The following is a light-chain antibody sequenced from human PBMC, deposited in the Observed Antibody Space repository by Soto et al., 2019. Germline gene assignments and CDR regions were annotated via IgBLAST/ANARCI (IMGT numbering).Light chain of an antibody. V-gene: IGKV3-15*01. CDR3: QQYTNWPYT. CDR1: QSVGSN. J-gene: IGKJ2*01. Sequence: EIVMTQSPATPSESPGDRASLSCRASQSVGSNLAWYQQTAGQAPRLLIYGASTRATGIPARFSGSGSGTEFTLTISSLQSEDFAVYSCQQYTNWPYTFGQGNKLEIK. CDR2: GAS.